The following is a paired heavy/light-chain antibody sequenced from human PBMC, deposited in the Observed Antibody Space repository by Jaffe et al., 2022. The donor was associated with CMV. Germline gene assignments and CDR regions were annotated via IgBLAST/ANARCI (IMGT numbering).Light chain of an antibody. CDR3: QHYNTYYPT. J-gene: IGKJ1*01. CDR1: QSISGW. Sequence: DIQMTQSPSTLSASVGDRVTITCRASQSISGWLAWYQLKPGRAPDLLIYKASTLQSGVPSRFSGSGSRTEFTLTISGLQPEDFATYYCQHYNTYYPTFGQGTTVAMK. V-gene: IGKV1-5*03. CDR2: KAS.
Heavy chain of an antibody. Sequence: QVQLQQSGPGLVKPSQTLSLTCAISGDSVSSKGAAWSWIRRSPSRGLEWLGRTYYRSKWYTEYALSVESRITINIDTSKNQFSLQLKSVTPDDSAVYYCAKGKYYYYDLSGYYDACDIWGQGTMVTVSS. CDR3: AKGKYYYYDLSGYYDACDI. CDR2: TYYRSKWYT. CDR1: GDSVSSKGAA. J-gene: IGHJ3*02. D-gene: IGHD3-22*01. V-gene: IGHV6-1*01.